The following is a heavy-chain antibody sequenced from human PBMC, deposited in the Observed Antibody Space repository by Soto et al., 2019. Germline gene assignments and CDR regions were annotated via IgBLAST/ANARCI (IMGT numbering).Heavy chain of an antibody. Sequence: GESLKISCKGSGYSFTSYWIGWVRQMPGKGLEWMGIIYPGDSDTRYSPSFQGQVTISADKSISTAYLQWSSLKASDTAMYYCARQYSGCSGGSCKMGYYYGMDVWGQGTTVTVYS. CDR2: IYPGDSDT. CDR3: ARQYSGCSGGSCKMGYYYGMDV. D-gene: IGHD2-15*01. CDR1: GYSFTSYW. V-gene: IGHV5-51*01. J-gene: IGHJ6*02.